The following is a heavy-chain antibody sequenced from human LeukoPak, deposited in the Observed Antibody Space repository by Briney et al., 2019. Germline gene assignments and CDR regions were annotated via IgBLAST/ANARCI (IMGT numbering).Heavy chain of an antibody. CDR2: ISTDGSQ. Sequence: PGGSLRLSCAVSGFTFRSYDMGWVRQTPGKGLEYVSVISTDGSQYYPDSVKGRFTIFRDNSKNTLYLQMNSLRPEDTAIYYCAKNDGNIWQPHSWGQGTLVTVSS. V-gene: IGHV3-64D*06. CDR1: GFTFRSYD. J-gene: IGHJ4*02. CDR3: AKNDGNIWQPHS.